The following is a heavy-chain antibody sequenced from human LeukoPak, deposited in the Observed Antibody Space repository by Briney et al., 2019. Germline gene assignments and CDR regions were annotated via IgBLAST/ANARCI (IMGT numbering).Heavy chain of an antibody. Sequence: PGRSLRLSCAASGFTFSSYAMHWVRQAPGKGLEWVAVISHDGSNKYYADSVKGRFTISRDNSKNTLYLQMNSLRAEDTAVYYCARDTTQYYYDSSGYSSYFDYWGQGTLVTVSS. CDR3: ARDTTQYYYDSSGYSSYFDY. CDR1: GFTFSSYA. J-gene: IGHJ4*02. V-gene: IGHV3-30-3*01. D-gene: IGHD3-22*01. CDR2: ISHDGSNK.